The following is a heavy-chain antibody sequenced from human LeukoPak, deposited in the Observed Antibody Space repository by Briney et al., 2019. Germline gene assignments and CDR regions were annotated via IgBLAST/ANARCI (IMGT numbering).Heavy chain of an antibody. Sequence: ASVKVSCTASGYTFTSYAMNWVRQAPGQGLEWMGWINTNTGNPTYAQGFTGRFVFSLDTSVSTAYLQISSLKAEDTAVYYCARDPQGIAAAGSLGYWGQGTLVTVSS. J-gene: IGHJ4*02. V-gene: IGHV7-4-1*02. D-gene: IGHD6-13*01. CDR1: GYTFTSYA. CDR3: ARDPQGIAAAGSLGY. CDR2: INTNTGNP.